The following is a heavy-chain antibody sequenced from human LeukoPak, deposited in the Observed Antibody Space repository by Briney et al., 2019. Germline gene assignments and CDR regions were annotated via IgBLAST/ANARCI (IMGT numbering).Heavy chain of an antibody. J-gene: IGHJ5*02. V-gene: IGHV3-23*01. CDR2: ISTDGVNT. CDR3: ARCTKYTTGWCNWFDP. CDR1: GFTLRNHS. D-gene: IGHD6-19*01. Sequence: SGESLRLSCAASGFTLRNHSMNWVRQTPGKGLEWDSSISTDGVNTYYADSVKGRFTISRDTSKHTLYLQMNSLSAEDTAVYYCARCTKYTTGWCNWFDPWGQGTLVTVSS.